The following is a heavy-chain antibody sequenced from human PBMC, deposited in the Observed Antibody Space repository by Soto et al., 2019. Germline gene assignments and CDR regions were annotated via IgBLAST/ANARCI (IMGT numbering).Heavy chain of an antibody. CDR1: GGSLSGYY. Sequence: SETLSLTCAVYGGSLSGYYWTWIRQPPGKGLEWIGEINHSGSTNYNPSLKSRVTISVDTSKNQFSPKLSSVTAADTAVYYCARGGQYSSSWYITDYWGQGTLVTVSS. D-gene: IGHD6-13*01. CDR3: ARGGQYSSSWYITDY. V-gene: IGHV4-34*01. J-gene: IGHJ4*02. CDR2: INHSGST.